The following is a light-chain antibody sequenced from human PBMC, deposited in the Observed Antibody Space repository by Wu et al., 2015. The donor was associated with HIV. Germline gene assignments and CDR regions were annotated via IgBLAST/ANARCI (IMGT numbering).Light chain of an antibody. CDR3: QQYHDWPYT. V-gene: IGKV3-15*01. Sequence: EIMMTQSPVALSMSPGERVTLSCRASESISSNLAWYQQKSGQAPRLLIYGASTRATGIPPRFSGSGSETEFTLIISNMQSEDFSLYYCQQYHDWPYTFGQGTKLEI. J-gene: IGKJ2*01. CDR2: GAS. CDR1: ESISSN.